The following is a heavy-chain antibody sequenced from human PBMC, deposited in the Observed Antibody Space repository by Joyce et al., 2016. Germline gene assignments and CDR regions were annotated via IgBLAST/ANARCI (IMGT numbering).Heavy chain of an antibody. Sequence: EVQLVESGGGMVKPGGSLRLSCAASGFTFSSSSMSWVRQAPGKGLAWVAAINGNSYFIFHADSVKCRFTVSRDNAKNTLYLQMNSLRVEDTAVFYCVRCGKDYSYSMDVWGQGTTVTVSS. CDR3: VRCGKDYSYSMDV. CDR2: INGNSYFI. CDR1: GFTFSSSS. V-gene: IGHV3-21*01. J-gene: IGHJ6*03.